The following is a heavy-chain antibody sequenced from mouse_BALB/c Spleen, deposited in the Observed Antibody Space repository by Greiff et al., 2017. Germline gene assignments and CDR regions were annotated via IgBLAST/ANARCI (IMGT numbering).Heavy chain of an antibody. Sequence: VQVVESGAELVRPGTSVKVSCKASGYAFTNYLIEWVKQRPGQGLEWIGVINPGSGGTNYNEKFKGKATLTADKSSSTAYMQLSSLTSDDSAVYFCARDAMDYWGQGTSVTVSS. J-gene: IGHJ4*01. CDR1: GYAFTNYL. CDR2: INPGSGGT. CDR3: ARDAMDY. V-gene: IGHV1-54*01.